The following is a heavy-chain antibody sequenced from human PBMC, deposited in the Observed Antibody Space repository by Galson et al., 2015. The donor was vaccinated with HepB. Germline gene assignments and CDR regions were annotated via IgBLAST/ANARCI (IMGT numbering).Heavy chain of an antibody. CDR3: ARAVYQPVGYCSSTSCYTVAFDI. CDR2: ISAYNGNT. J-gene: IGHJ3*02. D-gene: IGHD2-2*02. CDR1: GYTFTGYG. Sequence: SVKVSCKASGYTFTGYGISWVRQAPGQGLEWMGWISAYNGNTNYAQKLQGRVTMTTDTSTSTAYMELRSLRSDDTAVYYCARAVYQPVGYCSSTSCYTVAFDIWGQGTMVTVSS. V-gene: IGHV1-18*01.